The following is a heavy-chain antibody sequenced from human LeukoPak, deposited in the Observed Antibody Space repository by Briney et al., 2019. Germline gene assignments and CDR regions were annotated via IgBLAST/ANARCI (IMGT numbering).Heavy chain of an antibody. V-gene: IGHV4-34*01. Sequence: SETLSLTCAVYGGSFSGYYWSWIRQPSGKGLEWIGEINHSGSTNYNPSLKSRVTISVDTSKNQFSLKLSSVTAADTAVYYCATEMATAIDYWGQGTLVTVSS. D-gene: IGHD5-24*01. CDR2: INHSGST. CDR3: ATEMATAIDY. J-gene: IGHJ4*02. CDR1: GGSFSGYY.